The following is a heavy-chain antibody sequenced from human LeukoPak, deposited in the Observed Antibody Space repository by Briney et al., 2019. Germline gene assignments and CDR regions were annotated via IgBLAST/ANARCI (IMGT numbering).Heavy chain of an antibody. J-gene: IGHJ4*02. CDR3: ARVGVYGDYPESFDY. Sequence: GGSLRLSCAASGFTVSSNYMSWVRQAPGKGLEWVSVIYSGGSTYYADSVKGRFTISRDNSKNTLYLQMNSLRAEDTAVYYCARVGVYGDYPESFDYWGQGTLVTVSS. CDR1: GFTVSSNY. D-gene: IGHD4-17*01. CDR2: IYSGGST. V-gene: IGHV3-53*01.